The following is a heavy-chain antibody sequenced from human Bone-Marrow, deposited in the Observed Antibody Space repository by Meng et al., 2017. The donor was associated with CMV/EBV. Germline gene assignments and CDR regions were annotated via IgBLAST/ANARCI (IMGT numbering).Heavy chain of an antibody. CDR1: GFTFSSFA. CDR3: ARLSGQPWVVPAARYYYYGMDV. V-gene: IGHV3-21*01. Sequence: GGSLRLSCATSGFTFSSFAINWVRQAPGKGLEWVSTISSADGTYKFFAESVRGRFTISRDNAKNSLYLQMNSLRAEDTAVYYCARLSGQPWVVPAARYYYYGMDVWGQGPTVTVSS. CDR2: ISSADGTYK. D-gene: IGHD2-2*01. J-gene: IGHJ6*02.